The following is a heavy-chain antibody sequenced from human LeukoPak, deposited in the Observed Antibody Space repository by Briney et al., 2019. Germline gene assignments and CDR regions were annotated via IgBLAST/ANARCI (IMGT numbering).Heavy chain of an antibody. V-gene: IGHV3-7*03. D-gene: IGHD4-23*01. CDR1: GFTFSRNW. Sequence: GGSLRLSCAASGFTFSRNWMIWVRQAPGKRLEWVANINQDGSEKYYVDSVKGRFTISRDNAKNSLFLQMNSLRAEDTAVYYCARVGGGNFLGAFDIWGQGTMVTVSS. CDR2: INQDGSEK. J-gene: IGHJ3*02. CDR3: ARVGGGNFLGAFDI.